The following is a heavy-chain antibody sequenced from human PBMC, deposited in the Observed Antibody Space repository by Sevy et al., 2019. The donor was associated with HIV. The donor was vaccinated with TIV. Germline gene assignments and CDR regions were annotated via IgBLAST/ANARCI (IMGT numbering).Heavy chain of an antibody. CDR2: ISYDGNLK. Sequence: GGSLRLSCAASGFTFNFYGMHWVRQAPGKGLEWVARISYDGNLKYYADSAKGRFTISRDNSKNTLYLQMNSLRPEDTAVYYCVKAPNDYDNSGWAGLEVWGQGTTVTVSS. CDR1: GFTFNFYG. CDR3: VKAPNDYDNSGWAGLEV. V-gene: IGHV3-30*18. D-gene: IGHD3-22*01. J-gene: IGHJ6*02.